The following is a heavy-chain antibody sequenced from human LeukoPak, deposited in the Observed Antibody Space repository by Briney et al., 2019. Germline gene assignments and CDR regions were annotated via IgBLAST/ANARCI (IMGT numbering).Heavy chain of an antibody. J-gene: IGHJ3*02. CDR3: ARLLWFGESQDAFDI. CDR2: IYYSGST. Sequence: SETLSLTCTVSGGSISSYYWSWVRQPPGKGMEWLGYIYYSGSTNYNPSLKSRVTISVDTSKNQFSLKLSSVIAADTAVYYCARLLWFGESQDAFDIWGQGTMVTVSS. V-gene: IGHV4-59*08. CDR1: GGSISSYY. D-gene: IGHD3-10*01.